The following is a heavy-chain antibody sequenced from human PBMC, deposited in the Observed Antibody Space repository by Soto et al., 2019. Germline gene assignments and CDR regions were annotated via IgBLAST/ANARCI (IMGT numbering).Heavy chain of an antibody. D-gene: IGHD3-22*01. V-gene: IGHV3-23*01. CDR2: ISGSGGST. Sequence: EVQLLESGGGLVQPGGSLRLSCAASGFTFSSYAMSWVRQAPGKGLEWVSAISGSGGSTYYADSVKGRFTISRDNSKNTLYLQMNSLRAEDTAVYYCAKDLGTMIVVYDAFDIWGQGTMVTVSS. CDR3: AKDLGTMIVVYDAFDI. CDR1: GFTFSSYA. J-gene: IGHJ3*02.